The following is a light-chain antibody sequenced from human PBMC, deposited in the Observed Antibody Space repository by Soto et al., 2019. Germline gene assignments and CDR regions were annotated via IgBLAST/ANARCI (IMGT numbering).Light chain of an antibody. CDR1: SSDVGGYNY. CDR3: SSHTSYSTRV. Sequence: QSALTQPASVSGSPGQSIAISCPGTSSDVGGYNYVSWYQQHPGKAPKLMIHEVSNRPSGVSDRFSGSKSGNTASLTISGLQADDEADYYCSSHTSYSTRVFGTGTKLTVL. J-gene: IGLJ1*01. V-gene: IGLV2-14*01. CDR2: EVS.